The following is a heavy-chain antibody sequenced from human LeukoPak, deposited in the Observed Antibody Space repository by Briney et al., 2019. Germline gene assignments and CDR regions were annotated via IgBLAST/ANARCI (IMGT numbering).Heavy chain of an antibody. D-gene: IGHD3-3*01. V-gene: IGHV3-23*01. Sequence: GGSLRLSCAASGFTFSSYAMSWVRQAPGKGVEWVSAISGSGCSTYYADSVKGRFTISRDKSKNTLYRQMNSLRAEDTAVYYCAKDPRITIFGVVTQNYFDYWGQGTLVTVSS. CDR1: GFTFSSYA. J-gene: IGHJ4*02. CDR2: ISGSGCST. CDR3: AKDPRITIFGVVTQNYFDY.